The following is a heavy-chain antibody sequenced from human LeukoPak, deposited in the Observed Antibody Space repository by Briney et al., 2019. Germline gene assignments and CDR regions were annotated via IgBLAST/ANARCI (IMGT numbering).Heavy chain of an antibody. D-gene: IGHD3-22*01. CDR3: ARGLSSDYYDSSGSFQH. CDR1: GGSISSGGYY. V-gene: IGHV4-31*03. CDR2: IYYSGST. Sequence: TLSLTCTVSGGSISSGGYYWSWIRQHPGKGLEWIGYIYYSGSTYYNPSLKSRVTISVGTSKNQFSLKLSSVTAADTAVYYCARGLSSDYYDSSGSFQHWGQGTLVTVSS. J-gene: IGHJ1*01.